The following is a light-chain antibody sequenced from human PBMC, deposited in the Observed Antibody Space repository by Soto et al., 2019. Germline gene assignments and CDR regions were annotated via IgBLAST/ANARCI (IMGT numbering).Light chain of an antibody. CDR3: QQYGSSRFT. CDR2: GAS. Sequence: DIVLPQSPGTLSLSQGERATLSCSASQSVSSTYLAWYQQKPGQAPRVLIYGASIRATGIPERFSGGGSGTDFKLTITRLEPEDVAVYDCQQYGSSRFTFGPGTKVDIK. J-gene: IGKJ3*01. V-gene: IGKV3-20*01. CDR1: QSVSSTY.